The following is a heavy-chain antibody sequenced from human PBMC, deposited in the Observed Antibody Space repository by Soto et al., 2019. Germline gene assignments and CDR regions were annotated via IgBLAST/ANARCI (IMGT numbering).Heavy chain of an antibody. CDR2: IRVYNGNT. CDR1: GYNFINYG. D-gene: IGHD3-10*01. V-gene: IGHV1-18*01. CDR3: VRDMDGSGSYYTDY. J-gene: IGHJ4*02. Sequence: ASVKVSCKASGYNFINYGISWVRQAPGQGLDWMGWIRVYNGNTNYAQNLQGRVTMTTDTSTNTDYMELRSLTSDDTAVYYCVRDMDGSGSYYTDYWGLGTLVTVFS.